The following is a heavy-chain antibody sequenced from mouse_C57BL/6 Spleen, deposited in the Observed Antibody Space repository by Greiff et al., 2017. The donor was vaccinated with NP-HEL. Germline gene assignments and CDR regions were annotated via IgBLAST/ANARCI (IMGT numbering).Heavy chain of an antibody. CDR1: GFSFTSYG. V-gene: IGHV2-3*01. CDR3: EKDSAGYVGGYFDV. J-gene: IGHJ1*03. CDR2: IWGDGST. Sequence: VQLVESGPGLVAPSQRLSITCTVSGFSFTSYGVSWVRQPPGKGLEWLGVIWGDGSTNYHSALISRLSISKDNSKSQVILKLNRLQTDDTATYYCEKDSAGYVGGYFDVWGTGTTVTVSS. D-gene: IGHD3-2*02.